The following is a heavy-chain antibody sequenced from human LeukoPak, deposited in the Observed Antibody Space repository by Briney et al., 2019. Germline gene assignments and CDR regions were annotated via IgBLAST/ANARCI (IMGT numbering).Heavy chain of an antibody. Sequence: SETLSLTCTVSGGSISSGDYYWRWIRQPPGKGLEWIGYIYYSGSTYYNPSLKSRVTISVDTSKNQFSLKLSSVTAADTAVYYCARDPWGWFGEGGFDYWGQGTLVTASS. D-gene: IGHD3-10*01. CDR2: IYYSGST. CDR1: GGSISSGDYY. J-gene: IGHJ4*02. V-gene: IGHV4-30-4*08. CDR3: ARDPWGWFGEGGFDY.